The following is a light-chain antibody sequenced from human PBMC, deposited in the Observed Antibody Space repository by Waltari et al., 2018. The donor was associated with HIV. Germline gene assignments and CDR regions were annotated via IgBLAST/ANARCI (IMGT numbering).Light chain of an antibody. CDR1: SSNIGNNN. V-gene: IGLV1-47*01. CDR3: AAWDDSLSGV. Sequence: QSVLTQPPSASGTPGQRVTISCSGGSSNIGNNNVYWYQQFPGTAPKLLIYRTNRRPSGVPDRVSDSKSGTSASRVISGLRSEDEADYYCAAWDDSLSGVFGGGTKVTVL. J-gene: IGLJ2*01. CDR2: RTN.